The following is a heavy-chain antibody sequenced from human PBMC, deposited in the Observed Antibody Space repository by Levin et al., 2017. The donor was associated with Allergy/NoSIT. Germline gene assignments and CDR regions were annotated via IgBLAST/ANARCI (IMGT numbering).Heavy chain of an antibody. CDR1: GGSISSYY. D-gene: IGHD5-18*01. CDR2: IYYSGST. V-gene: IGHV4-59*01. CDR3: ARVHPYRGMAMDV. J-gene: IGHJ6*04. Sequence: SETLSLTCTVSGGSISSYYWSWIRQPPGKGLEWIGYIYYSGSTNYNPSLKSRVTISVDTSKNQFSLKLSSVTAADTAVYYCARVHPYRGMAMDVWGKGTTVTVSS.